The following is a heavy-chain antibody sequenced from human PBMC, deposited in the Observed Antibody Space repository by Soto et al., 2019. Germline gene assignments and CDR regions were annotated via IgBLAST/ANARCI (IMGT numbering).Heavy chain of an antibody. CDR2: IYPGDSDT. D-gene: IGHD3-10*01. Sequence: GESLKISCKGSGYSFTSYWIGWVRQMPGKGLEWMGIIYPGDSDTRYSPSFQGQVTISADKSISTAYLQRSSLKASDTAMYYCARLTYYYGSGSYPFDIWGQGTMVTVSS. CDR1: GYSFTSYW. J-gene: IGHJ3*02. V-gene: IGHV5-51*01. CDR3: ARLTYYYGSGSYPFDI.